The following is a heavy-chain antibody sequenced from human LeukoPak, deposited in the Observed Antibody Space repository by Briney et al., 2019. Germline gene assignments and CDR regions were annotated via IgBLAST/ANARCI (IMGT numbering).Heavy chain of an antibody. J-gene: IGHJ4*02. D-gene: IGHD3-3*01. V-gene: IGHV4-34*01. Sequence: SETLSLTCAVYGGSFSGYYWSWIRQPPGKGLEWIGEINHSGSTNYNPSLKSRVTISVDTSKNQFSLKLSSVTAADTAVYYCARAYYDFWSGYLAGQYYFDYWGQGTLVTVSS. CDR2: INHSGST. CDR3: ARAYYDFWSGYLAGQYYFDY. CDR1: GGSFSGYY.